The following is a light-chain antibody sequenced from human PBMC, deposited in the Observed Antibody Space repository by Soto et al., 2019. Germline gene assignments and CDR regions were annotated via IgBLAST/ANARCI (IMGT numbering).Light chain of an antibody. V-gene: IGLV1-44*01. CDR3: AAWDDSLNGPV. CDR1: RSNIGDNT. Sequence: QSVLTQPPSVSGTPGQRVTISCSGSRSNIGDNTVNWYQQLPGTAPKLLVYYSNQRPSGVPDRFSGSKSGTSASLAISGLQSEDEADYYCAAWDDSLNGPVFSGGTKLTVL. CDR2: YSN. J-gene: IGLJ2*01.